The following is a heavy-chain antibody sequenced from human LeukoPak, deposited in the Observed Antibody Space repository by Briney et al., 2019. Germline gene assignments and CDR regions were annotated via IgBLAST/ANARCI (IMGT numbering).Heavy chain of an antibody. D-gene: IGHD3-10*01. CDR2: ISYDGSNK. CDR1: GFTFSSYG. CDR3: AKEDVVRGNVGGS. J-gene: IGHJ4*02. Sequence: PGRSLRLSCAASGFTFSSYGMHWVRQAPGKGLEWVAVISYDGSNKYYADSVKSRFTISRDNSKNTLYLQMNSLRAEDTAVYYCAKEDVVRGNVGGSWGQGTLVTVSS. V-gene: IGHV3-30*18.